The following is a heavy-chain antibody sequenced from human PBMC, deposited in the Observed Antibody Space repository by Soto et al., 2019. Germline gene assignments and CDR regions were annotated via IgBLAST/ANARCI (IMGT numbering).Heavy chain of an antibody. J-gene: IGHJ5*02. CDR1: GGSISSRGYY. CDR2: IYYSGST. Sequence: QLQLQESGPGLVKPSETLSLTCTVSGGSISSRGYYWGWIRQPPGKGLEWIGTIYYSGSTYYNPPLKSRVTISVDTSKNQFSLKLSSVTAADTAVYYCATSNWFDPWGQGTLVTVPS. V-gene: IGHV4-39*01. CDR3: ATSNWFDP.